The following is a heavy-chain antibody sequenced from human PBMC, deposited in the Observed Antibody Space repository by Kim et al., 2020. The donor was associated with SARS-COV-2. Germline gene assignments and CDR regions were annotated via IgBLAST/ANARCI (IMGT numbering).Heavy chain of an antibody. Sequence: SLKGRSTISGDNSKNTLSLQRNGLRAEDTAVYYCARDGSGSYYRKGPFDYWGQGTLVTVSS. CDR3: ARDGSGSYYRKGPFDY. D-gene: IGHD3-10*01. J-gene: IGHJ4*02. V-gene: IGHV3-30*07.